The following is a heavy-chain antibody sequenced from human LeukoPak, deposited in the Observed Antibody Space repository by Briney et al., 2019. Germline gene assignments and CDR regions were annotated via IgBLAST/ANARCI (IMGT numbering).Heavy chain of an antibody. D-gene: IGHD3-3*01. CDR3: ARDQFLADI. CDR2: ISGSSSYI. J-gene: IGHJ3*02. CDR1: GFTFSSYS. V-gene: IGHV3-21*01. Sequence: PGGSLRPSCAASGFTFSSYSMNWVRQAPGKGLEWVSSISGSSSYIYYADSVKGRFTISRDNAKKSLYLQMSSLRAEDTAVYYCARDQFLADIWGQGTMVTVSS.